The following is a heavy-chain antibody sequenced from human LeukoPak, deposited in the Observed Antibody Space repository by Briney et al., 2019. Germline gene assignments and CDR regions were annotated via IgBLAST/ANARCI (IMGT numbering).Heavy chain of an antibody. D-gene: IGHD5-24*01. CDR3: ARGCRDGYSNYWYFDL. Sequence: SETLSLTCTVSGGSISSYYWSWIRQPPGKGLEWIGYFSDSGSTNYNPSLKSRVTISVDTSKNHFSLKLSSVTAADTAVYYCARGCRDGYSNYWYFDLWGRGTLVTVSS. CDR1: GGSISSYY. J-gene: IGHJ2*01. V-gene: IGHV4-59*08. CDR2: FSDSGST.